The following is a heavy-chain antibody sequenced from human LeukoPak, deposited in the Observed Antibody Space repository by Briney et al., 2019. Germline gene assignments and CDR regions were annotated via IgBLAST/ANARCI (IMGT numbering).Heavy chain of an antibody. Sequence: SETLSLTCTVSGGSISSYYWSWIRQPPGKGLEWIGSIYYSGSTYYNPSLKSRVTISVDTSKNQFSLKLSSVTAADTAVYYCARRITMIPGDAFDIWGQGTMVTVSS. CDR1: GGSISSYY. CDR3: ARRITMIPGDAFDI. CDR2: IYYSGST. D-gene: IGHD3-22*01. V-gene: IGHV4-59*05. J-gene: IGHJ3*02.